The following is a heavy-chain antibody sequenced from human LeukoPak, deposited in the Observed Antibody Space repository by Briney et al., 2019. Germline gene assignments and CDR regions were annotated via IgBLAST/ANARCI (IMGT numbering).Heavy chain of an antibody. CDR1: GFTFSSYE. CDR2: ISSSGSTI. CDR3: ARDMATVTFYYYYYYGMDV. D-gene: IGHD4-17*01. J-gene: IGHJ6*02. V-gene: IGHV3-48*03. Sequence: GGSLRLSCAASGFTFSSYEMNWVRQAPGKGLEWVSYISSSGSTIYYADSVKGRFTISRDNAKNSLYLQMNSLRAEDTAVYYCARDMATVTFYYYYYYGMDVWGQGNPGHRLL.